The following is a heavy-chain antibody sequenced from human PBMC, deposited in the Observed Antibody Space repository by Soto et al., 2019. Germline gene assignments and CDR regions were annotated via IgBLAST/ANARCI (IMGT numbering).Heavy chain of an antibody. V-gene: IGHV3-23*01. CDR1: GFMFTSYA. Sequence: GGSLRLSCAASGFMFTSYAMGWVRQAPGKGLEWVSTISGSGSRTYYADSVKGRFTISRDNSKNTLFLQMDSLRAEDMALYYCAKGDAWEPQLYFHSWGQGTPVTVSS. CDR2: ISGSGSRT. J-gene: IGHJ4*02. CDR3: AKGDAWEPQLYFHS. D-gene: IGHD1-26*01.